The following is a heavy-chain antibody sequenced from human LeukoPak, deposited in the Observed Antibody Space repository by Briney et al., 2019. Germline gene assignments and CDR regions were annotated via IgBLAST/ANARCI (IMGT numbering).Heavy chain of an antibody. CDR2: IKQDGSEK. Sequence: GGSLRLSCAASGFTFSNYNMNCVRQAPGKGLEWVANIKQDGSEKYYVDSVKGRFTISRDNAKISLYLQMNSLRAEDTAVYYCARDRGYGSGSSFEYWGHGTLVTVSS. V-gene: IGHV3-7*01. CDR1: GFTFSNYN. CDR3: ARDRGYGSGSSFEY. J-gene: IGHJ4*01. D-gene: IGHD3-10*01.